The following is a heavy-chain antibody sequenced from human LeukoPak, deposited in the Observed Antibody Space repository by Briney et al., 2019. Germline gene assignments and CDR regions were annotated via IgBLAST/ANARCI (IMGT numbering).Heavy chain of an antibody. Sequence: GESLKISCTGFGYSFTTYWIGWVRQMPGKGLEWMGITYPGDSDARYSPSLQGQVTISVDKSISTAYLQWSSLKASDTAMYYCARQGRIVVVTTTHDAFDIWGQGTMVTVSS. CDR2: TYPGDSDA. D-gene: IGHD2-21*02. CDR3: ARQGRIVVVTTTHDAFDI. J-gene: IGHJ3*02. V-gene: IGHV5-51*01. CDR1: GYSFTTYW.